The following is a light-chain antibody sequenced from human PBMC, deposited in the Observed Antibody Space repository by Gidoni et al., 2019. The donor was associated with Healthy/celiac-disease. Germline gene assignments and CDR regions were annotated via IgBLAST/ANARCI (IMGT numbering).Light chain of an antibody. CDR1: QGSSSY. CDR3: QQLNSYPRT. Sequence: DIQLTQSPSFLSASVGDRVTTTCRASQGSSSYLAWYQQQPGEAPKLLIYAASTLQRVVSSRCSGSCAGTEVTLTISSLQPEDFATYYCQQLNSYPRTFXXXTKLEIK. CDR2: AAS. V-gene: IGKV1-9*01. J-gene: IGKJ2*01.